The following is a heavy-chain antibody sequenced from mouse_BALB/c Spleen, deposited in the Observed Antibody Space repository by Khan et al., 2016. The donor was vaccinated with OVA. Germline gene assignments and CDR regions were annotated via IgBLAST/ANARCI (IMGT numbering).Heavy chain of an antibody. CDR2: IYPGSDST. CDR3: ERAGWDVFAY. CDR1: GYTFTDYV. V-gene: IGHV1-77*01. D-gene: IGHD4-1*01. Sequence: QVQLQQSGPELVKPGASVKMSCKASGYTFTDYVMNWVKQRNGQGLEWIGQIYPGSDSTYYNEKFKGKATLTADRSSSTAYMQLRNLTSEDSAVYCSERAGWDVFAYWGQGTLVTVSA. J-gene: IGHJ3*01.